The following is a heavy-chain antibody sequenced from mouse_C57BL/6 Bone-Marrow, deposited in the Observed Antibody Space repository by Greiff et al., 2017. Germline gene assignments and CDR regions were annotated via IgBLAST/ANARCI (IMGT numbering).Heavy chain of an antibody. CDR2: IRNKANGYTT. Sequence: EVQVVESGGGLVQPGGSLSLSCAASGFTFTDYYMSWVRQPPGKALEWLGFIRNKANGYTTEYSASVKGRFTISRDNSQSILYLQMNDLGAEDSATYYCARWGFAYWGQGTLVTVSA. CDR3: ARWGFAY. CDR1: GFTFTDYY. J-gene: IGHJ3*01. V-gene: IGHV7-3*01.